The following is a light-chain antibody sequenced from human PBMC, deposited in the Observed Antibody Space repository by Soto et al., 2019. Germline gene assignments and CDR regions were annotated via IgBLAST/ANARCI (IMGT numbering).Light chain of an antibody. V-gene: IGLV2-14*01. CDR2: DVS. J-gene: IGLJ2*01. CDR3: SSYTSSSLV. Sequence: QSALTQPASVSGSPGQSITISCTGTSSDVSGYNYVSWYQQHPGKAPKLMIYDVSNRPSGVSNRFSGSKSGNTASLTISGLQAEDEADYYCSSYTSSSLVFGGGTKVTVL. CDR1: SSDVSGYNY.